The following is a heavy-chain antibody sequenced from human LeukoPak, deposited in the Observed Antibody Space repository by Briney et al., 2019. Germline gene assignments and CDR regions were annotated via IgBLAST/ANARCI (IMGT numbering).Heavy chain of an antibody. CDR1: GYSFTSYW. CDR3: ARPTYGSWSYVDY. D-gene: IGHD3-10*01. V-gene: IGHV5-51*01. CDR2: IYPGYSDT. Sequence: GASLKISRKGSGYSFTSYWIGWVRPMPGKGLESMVIIYPGYSDTRYSPSFQGQVTISADKSISTAYLQWSSLKASDTAMYYRARPTYGSWSYVDYWGQGTLVTVSS. J-gene: IGHJ4*02.